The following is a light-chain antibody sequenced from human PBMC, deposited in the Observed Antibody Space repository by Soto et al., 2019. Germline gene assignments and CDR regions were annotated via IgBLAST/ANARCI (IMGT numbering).Light chain of an antibody. Sequence: QPVLTQPPSASGTPGQRVTISCSGSSSNIGSNTVNWYQQLPGTAPKLLIYSNNQRPSGVPDRFSGSKSGTSASLAISGLQSEDEADYYCAALDDSLNGVVFGGGTQLAV. CDR2: SNN. J-gene: IGLJ2*01. CDR3: AALDDSLNGVV. V-gene: IGLV1-44*01. CDR1: SSNIGSNT.